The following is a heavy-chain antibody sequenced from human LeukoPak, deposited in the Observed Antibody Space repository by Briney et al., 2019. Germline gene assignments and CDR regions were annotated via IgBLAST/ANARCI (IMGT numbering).Heavy chain of an antibody. CDR2: INPNSGGT. D-gene: IGHD3/OR15-3a*01. CDR3: ERATDFLLSRGLAP. V-gene: IGHV1-2*02. Sequence: GASVKVSCKASGYTFTGYYMHWVRQAPGQGLEWMGWINPNSGGTNYAQKFQGRVTMTRDTSISTAYMELSRLRSDDTAVYYCERATDFLLSRGLAPWGQGTLVTVSS. CDR1: GYTFTGYY. J-gene: IGHJ5*02.